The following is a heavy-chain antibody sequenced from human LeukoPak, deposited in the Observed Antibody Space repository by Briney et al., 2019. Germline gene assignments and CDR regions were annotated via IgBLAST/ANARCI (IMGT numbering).Heavy chain of an antibody. V-gene: IGHV3-48*03. D-gene: IGHD4-17*01. CDR1: GFTFSSYE. Sequence: GGSLRLSCAASGFTFSSYEMNWVRQAPGKGLEWVSYISSSGSTIYYADSVKGRFTISRDNAKNSLYLQMNSLRAEDTAVYYCARVPMTINYDSGDTLDYWGQGTLVTVSS. J-gene: IGHJ4*02. CDR3: ARVPMTINYDSGDTLDY. CDR2: ISSSGSTI.